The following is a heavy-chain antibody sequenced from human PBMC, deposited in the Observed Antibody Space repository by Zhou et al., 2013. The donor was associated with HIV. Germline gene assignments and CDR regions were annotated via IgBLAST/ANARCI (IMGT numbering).Heavy chain of an antibody. Sequence: QVQLVQSGAEVKKPGASVKVSCKASGYTFTSFGISWVRQAPGQGLEWMGWISANNGYTNYAQKLQGRVTMTTDTSTSTAYMELRSLRSDDTAVYYCARVMELDYHDSSGPDYWGQGTLVTVSS. V-gene: IGHV1-18*01. J-gene: IGHJ4*02. CDR2: ISANNGYT. CDR1: GYTFTSFG. D-gene: IGHD3-22*01. CDR3: ARVMELDYHDSSGPDY.